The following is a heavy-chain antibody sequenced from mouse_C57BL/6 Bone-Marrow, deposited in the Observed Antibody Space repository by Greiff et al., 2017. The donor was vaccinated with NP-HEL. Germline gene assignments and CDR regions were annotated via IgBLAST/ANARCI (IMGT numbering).Heavy chain of an antibody. CDR1: GYTFTSYG. CDR2: IYPRSGNT. CDR3: AGNDVQTYFDV. V-gene: IGHV1-81*01. Sequence: VKLVESGAELARPGASVKLSCKASGYTFTSYGISWVKQRTGQGLEWIGEIYPRSGNTYYNEKFKGKATLTADKSSSTAYMELRSLTSEDSAVYFCAGNDVQTYFDVWGTGTTVTVSS. J-gene: IGHJ1*03.